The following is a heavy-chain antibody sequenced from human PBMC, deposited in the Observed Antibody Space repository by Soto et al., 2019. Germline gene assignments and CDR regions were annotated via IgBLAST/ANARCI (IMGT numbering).Heavy chain of an antibody. CDR2: ISYDGSNK. CDR3: ARDQVLHATSGSYSGYYYGMDV. D-gene: IGHD1-26*01. J-gene: IGHJ6*02. V-gene: IGHV3-30-3*01. Sequence: GGSLRLSCAASGFTFSSYAMHWVRQAPGKGLEWVAVISYDGSNKYYADSVKGRFTISRDNSKNTLYLQMNSLRAEDTAVYYCARDQVLHATSGSYSGYYYGMDVWGQGTTVTVSS. CDR1: GFTFSSYA.